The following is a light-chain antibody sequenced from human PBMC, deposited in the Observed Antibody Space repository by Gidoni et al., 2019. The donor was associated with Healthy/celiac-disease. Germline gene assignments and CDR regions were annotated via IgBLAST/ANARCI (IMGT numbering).Light chain of an antibody. CDR3: QQYNSYPWT. CDR1: QSISSW. J-gene: IGKJ1*01. V-gene: IGKV1-5*01. CDR2: DAS. Sequence: DIQMIQSPSTLSASVGDRVTITCRASQSISSWLAWYQQKPGKAPKLLIYDASSLESGVPSRFSGSGSGTEFTLTISSLQPEDFATYYCQQYNSYPWTFGQGTKVEIK.